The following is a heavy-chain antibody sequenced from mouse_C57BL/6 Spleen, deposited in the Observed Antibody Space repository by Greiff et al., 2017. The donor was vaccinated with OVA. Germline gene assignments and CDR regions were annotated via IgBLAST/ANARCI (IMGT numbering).Heavy chain of an antibody. V-gene: IGHV3-6*01. CDR2: ISYDGSN. CDR3: ARDRTTAAMDY. J-gene: IGHJ4*01. CDR1: GYSITSGYY. Sequence: EVQLMESGPGLVKPSQSLSLTCSVTGYSITSGYYWNWIRQFPGNKLEWMGYISYDGSNNYNPSLKNRISITRDTSKNQFFLKLNSVTTEDTATYYCARDRTTAAMDYWGQGTSVTVSS. D-gene: IGHD1-2*01.